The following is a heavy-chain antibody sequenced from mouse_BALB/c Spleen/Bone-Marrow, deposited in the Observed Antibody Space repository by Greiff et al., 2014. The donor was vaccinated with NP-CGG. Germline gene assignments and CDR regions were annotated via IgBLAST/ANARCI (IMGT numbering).Heavy chain of an antibody. J-gene: IGHJ3*01. Sequence: EVKLMESGAELVKPGASVELSCTASGFNIKDTFMHWVKQRPDQGLEWIGRIDPANGNTKYDPKFQGKATIKADTSSNTAYLQLNSLTSEDTDVYSCAESRKYFDYVAYWGQGTLVTVSA. CDR3: AESRKYFDYVAY. V-gene: IGHV14-3*02. D-gene: IGHD2-4*01. CDR1: GFNIKDTF. CDR2: IDPANGNT.